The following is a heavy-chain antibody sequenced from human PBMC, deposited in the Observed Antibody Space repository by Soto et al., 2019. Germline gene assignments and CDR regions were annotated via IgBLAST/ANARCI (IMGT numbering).Heavy chain of an antibody. CDR1: GASISSADYY. V-gene: IGHV4-30-4*01. D-gene: IGHD1-26*01. CDR3: DRLAAPAGGRYDNRMVDY. J-gene: IGHJ4*02. Sequence: QVQLQESGPGLVKPSQTLSLTCTVSGASISSADYYWSWIRPPPGKGLEWIAYSYYSGSIHYNPSLNSLVTMSVDMSRNQFSLKLSSVTAADTAVYYCDRLAAPAGGRYDNRMVDYWGQGTRVTVSS. CDR2: SYYSGSI.